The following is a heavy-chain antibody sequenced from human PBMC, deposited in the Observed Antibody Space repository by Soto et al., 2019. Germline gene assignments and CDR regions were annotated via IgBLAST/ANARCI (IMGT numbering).Heavy chain of an antibody. CDR1: GGSISSNSYN. CDR2: FYHGGSP. Sequence: QLQLQESGPGLVKPSETLPLTCSVSGGSISSNSYNWGWIRQPPGKGLEWIGSFYHGGSPYYHPSLKSRVTISVDTSKNQFSLNLSSVTAADTAVYYCARLPLRRTREDVDYWGQGTLVAVSS. CDR3: ARLPLRRTREDVDY. V-gene: IGHV4-39*01. J-gene: IGHJ4*02. D-gene: IGHD4-17*01.